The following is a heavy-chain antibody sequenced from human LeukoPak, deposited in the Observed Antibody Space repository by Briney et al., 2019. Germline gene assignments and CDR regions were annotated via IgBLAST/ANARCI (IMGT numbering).Heavy chain of an antibody. CDR1: GFTFSSYE. J-gene: IGHJ5*02. CDR3: AKDLLRDLWFGES. D-gene: IGHD3-10*01. Sequence: GGSLRLSCAASGFTFSSYEMNWVRQAPGKGLEWVSYISSSGTTIYYADSVKGRFTISRDNAKNSLYLQMNSLRAEDTAVYYCAKDLLRDLWFGESWGQGTLVTVSS. V-gene: IGHV3-48*03. CDR2: ISSSGTTI.